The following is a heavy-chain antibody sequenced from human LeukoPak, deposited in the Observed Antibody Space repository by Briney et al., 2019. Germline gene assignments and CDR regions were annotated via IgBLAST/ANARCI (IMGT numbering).Heavy chain of an antibody. CDR3: ATSITIFGVAD. Sequence: ASVKVYCKVSGYTLTELSMHCVRQAPGKGLEGMGGFDPEDCETIYAQKFQGRVTMTEDTPTDTAYMELSSLRSEDTAVYYCATSITIFGVADWGQGTLVTVSS. J-gene: IGHJ4*02. CDR1: GYTLTELS. D-gene: IGHD3-3*01. V-gene: IGHV1-24*01. CDR2: FDPEDCET.